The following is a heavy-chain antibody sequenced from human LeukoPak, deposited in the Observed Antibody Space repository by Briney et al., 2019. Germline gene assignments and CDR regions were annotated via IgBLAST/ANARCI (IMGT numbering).Heavy chain of an antibody. CDR2: IIWSGGST. CDR1: GFTFDDYG. J-gene: IGHJ4*02. Sequence: PGGSLRLSCAASGFTFDDYGMSWVRQAPGKGLEWVSGIIWSGGSTGYADSVKGRFTISRDNAKNSLYLQMNSLRAEDTALYYCAKDDYGSGSWNDYWGQGTLVTVSS. CDR3: AKDDYGSGSWNDY. D-gene: IGHD3-10*01. V-gene: IGHV3-20*04.